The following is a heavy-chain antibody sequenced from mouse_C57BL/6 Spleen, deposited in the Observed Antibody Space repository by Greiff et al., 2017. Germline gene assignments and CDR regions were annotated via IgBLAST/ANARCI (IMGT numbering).Heavy chain of an antibody. CDR1: GYTFTDYY. CDR2: IYPGSGNT. CDR3: AREGYYAMDY. Sequence: VKLMESGAELVRPGASVKLSCKASGYTFTDYYINWVKQRPGQGLEWIARIYPGSGNTYYNEKFKGKATLTAEKSSSTAYMQLSSLTSEDSAVYFCAREGYYAMDYWGQGTSVTVSS. V-gene: IGHV1-76*01. J-gene: IGHJ4*01.